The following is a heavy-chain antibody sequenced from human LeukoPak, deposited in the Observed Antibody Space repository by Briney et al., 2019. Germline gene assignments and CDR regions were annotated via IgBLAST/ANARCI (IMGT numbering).Heavy chain of an antibody. J-gene: IGHJ4*02. CDR1: GGSISSSIYH. Sequence: PAETLSLTCTVSGGSISSSIYHWGWIRQPPGKGLEWIGSIYYSGSTYYNPSLKSRVTISVDTSKNQFSLKLSSVTAADTAVYYCARDPIYYFDYWGQGTLVTVSS. V-gene: IGHV4-39*02. CDR2: IYYSGST. CDR3: ARDPIYYFDY.